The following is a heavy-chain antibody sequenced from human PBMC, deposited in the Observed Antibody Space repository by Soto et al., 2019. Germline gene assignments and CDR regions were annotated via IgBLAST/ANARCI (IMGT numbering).Heavy chain of an antibody. Sequence: PSETLSLTCTVSGGSISSYYWSWIRQPPGKGLEWIGYIYYSGSTNYNPSLKSRVTISVDTSKNQFSLKLSSVTAVDTAVYYCARDWRTTQPHDYGDYVPQNNWFDPWGQGTLVTV. CDR1: GGSISSYY. V-gene: IGHV4-59*01. CDR2: IYYSGST. D-gene: IGHD4-17*01. J-gene: IGHJ5*02. CDR3: ARDWRTTQPHDYGDYVPQNNWFDP.